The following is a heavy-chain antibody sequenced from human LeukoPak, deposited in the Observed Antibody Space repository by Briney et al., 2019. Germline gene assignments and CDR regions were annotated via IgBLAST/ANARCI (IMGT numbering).Heavy chain of an antibody. J-gene: IGHJ4*02. Sequence: PSETLSLTCTVSGDSISTSTSYWGWIRQPPGKGLEWIGSIYYSGSTFYNPSLKSRLTMSVDTSKNQFSLKLSSVTAADTAVYYCARDSGNYYRYDCWGQGTLVTVSS. D-gene: IGHD1-26*01. CDR2: IYYSGST. V-gene: IGHV4-39*07. CDR1: GDSISTSTSY. CDR3: ARDSGNYYRYDC.